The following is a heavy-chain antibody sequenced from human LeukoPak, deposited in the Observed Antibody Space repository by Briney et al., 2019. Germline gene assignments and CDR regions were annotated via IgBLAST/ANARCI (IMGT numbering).Heavy chain of an antibody. J-gene: IGHJ3*02. Sequence: PSQTLSLTCTVSGSSISSGSYYWSWIRQPAGKGLEWIGRIYTSGSTNYNPSLKSRVTISVDTSKNQFSLKLSSVTAADTAVYYCARDLRLGDSSGYYYSAAFDIWGQGTMVTVSS. CDR1: GSSISSGSYY. V-gene: IGHV4-61*02. CDR2: IYTSGST. D-gene: IGHD3-22*01. CDR3: ARDLRLGDSSGYYYSAAFDI.